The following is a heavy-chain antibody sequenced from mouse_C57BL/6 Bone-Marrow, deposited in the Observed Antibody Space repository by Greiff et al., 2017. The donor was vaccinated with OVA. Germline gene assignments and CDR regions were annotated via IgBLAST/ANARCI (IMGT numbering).Heavy chain of an antibody. D-gene: IGHD1-1*01. CDR3: ARVYYYGSSYVSYAMDY. CDR2: ISSGGSYT. Sequence: EVKLVESGGDLVKPGGSLKLSCAASGFTFSSYGMSWVRQTPDKRLEWVATISSGGSYTYYPDSVKGRFTISRDNAKNTLYLQMSSLKSEDTAMYDYARVYYYGSSYVSYAMDYGGRGTAVTVSA. CDR1: GFTFSSYG. V-gene: IGHV5-6*01. J-gene: IGHJ4*01.